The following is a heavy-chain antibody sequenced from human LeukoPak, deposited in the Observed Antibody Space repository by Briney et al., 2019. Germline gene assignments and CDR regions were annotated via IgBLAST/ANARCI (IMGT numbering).Heavy chain of an antibody. CDR2: ISYDGSNK. V-gene: IGHV3-30*09. Sequence: GRSLRLSCAAFGFTFSSYAMHWVRQAPGKGLEWVAVISYDGSNKYYADSVKGRFAISRDNSKNTLYLQMNSLRAEDTAVYYCARALWPWAFGGVIDWIDPWGQGTLVTVSS. J-gene: IGHJ5*02. CDR3: ARALWPWAFGGVIDWIDP. D-gene: IGHD3-16*02. CDR1: GFTFSSYA.